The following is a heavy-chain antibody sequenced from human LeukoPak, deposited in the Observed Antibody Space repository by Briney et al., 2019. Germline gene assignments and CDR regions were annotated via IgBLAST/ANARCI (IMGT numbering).Heavy chain of an antibody. CDR1: GGSINTYY. J-gene: IGHJ6*03. CDR3: ARFQGAYYYYYMDV. Sequence: PSETLSLTCSVFGGSINTYYWSWIRQPAGKGLEWIGRIYSSGSTNYNPSLKSRVTMSVDSTKNQVYLKLTSVTAADTAVYYCARFQGAYYYYYMDVWGKGTTVTISS. CDR2: IYSSGST. V-gene: IGHV4-4*07.